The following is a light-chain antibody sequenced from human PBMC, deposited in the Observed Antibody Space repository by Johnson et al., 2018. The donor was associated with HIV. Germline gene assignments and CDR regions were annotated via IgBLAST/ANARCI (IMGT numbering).Light chain of an antibody. CDR1: SSNIGNNY. CDR3: GTWDSRLSAVV. J-gene: IGLJ1*01. CDR2: ENN. Sequence: QSVLTQPPSVSAAPGQKVTISCSGSSSNIGNNYVSWYQQLPGTAPKLLIYENNKRPSGIPDRFSGSKSGTSATLGITGLQTGDEADYYCGTWDSRLSAVVFGTGTKVTVL. V-gene: IGLV1-51*02.